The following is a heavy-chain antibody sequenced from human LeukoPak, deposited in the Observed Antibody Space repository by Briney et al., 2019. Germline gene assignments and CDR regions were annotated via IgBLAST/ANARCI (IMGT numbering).Heavy chain of an antibody. CDR3: AREISGGIAARPLSY. Sequence: ASVKVSCKPSGYTFTDYAINWVRQAPGQGLEYMGWVNTNTGNPTYAQGFTGRFVFSLDTSVSTAYLQISSLKAEDTAVYYCAREISGGIAARPLSYWGQGTLVTVSS. J-gene: IGHJ4*02. V-gene: IGHV7-4-1*02. CDR1: GYTFTDYA. D-gene: IGHD6-6*01. CDR2: VNTNTGNP.